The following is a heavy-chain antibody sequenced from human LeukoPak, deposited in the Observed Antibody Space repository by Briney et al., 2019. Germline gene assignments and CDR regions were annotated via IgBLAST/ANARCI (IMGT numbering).Heavy chain of an antibody. CDR1: GYTFTSYG. Sequence: ASVKVSCKASGYTFTSYGISWVRQAPGQGLEWMGWISAYNGNTNYAQKLQGRVTMTTDTSTSTAYMELRSLRSDDTAVYYCARALWSGIAVAGPYYYYMDVWGKGTTVTVSS. V-gene: IGHV1-18*01. D-gene: IGHD6-19*01. CDR3: ARALWSGIAVAGPYYYYMDV. J-gene: IGHJ6*03. CDR2: ISAYNGNT.